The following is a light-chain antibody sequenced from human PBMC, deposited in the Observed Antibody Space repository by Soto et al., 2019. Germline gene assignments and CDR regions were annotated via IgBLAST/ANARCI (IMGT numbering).Light chain of an antibody. J-gene: IGKJ5*01. Sequence: EVVLTQSPVTLSLSPGERATLSCRASQSFRCLLAWYQQKPGPAPRLLIYDAYNRATGIQPRFSGSGSGTDFTLTISNLEPEDSATYYCKQSYSTATCGQGTRREIK. V-gene: IGKV3-11*01. CDR2: DAY. CDR1: QSFRCL. CDR3: KQSYSTAT.